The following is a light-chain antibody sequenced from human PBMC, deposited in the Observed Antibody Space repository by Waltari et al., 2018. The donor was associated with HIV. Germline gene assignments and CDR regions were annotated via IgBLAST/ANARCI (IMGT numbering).Light chain of an antibody. CDR3: QYHDGPLYT. CDR1: ESLSVTS. Sequence: VVLTQSPDTLSLSPGEGASLSCRANESLSVTSLAWYQQKLGQSPRLLIYVASTRAAGIPDRFSGSGSGTDFTLTIARLEPEDFALYYCQYHDGPLYTFGQGTKLEI. J-gene: IGKJ2*01. V-gene: IGKV3-20*01. CDR2: VAS.